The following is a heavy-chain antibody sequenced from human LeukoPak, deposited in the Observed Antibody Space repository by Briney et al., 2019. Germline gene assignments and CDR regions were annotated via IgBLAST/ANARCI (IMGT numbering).Heavy chain of an antibody. CDR3: TRDFLEWLPYS. CDR2: ITSGSNYM. J-gene: IGHJ4*02. V-gene: IGHV3-21*01. CDR1: GFSFSYYS. D-gene: IGHD3-3*01. Sequence: GGSLRLPCAASGFSFSYYSMHWVRQAPGKGLEWVSSITSGSNYMYYADSVKGRFTISRDNAKNSLYLQMNSLRAEDTAVYYCTRDFLEWLPYSWGQGTLVTVSS.